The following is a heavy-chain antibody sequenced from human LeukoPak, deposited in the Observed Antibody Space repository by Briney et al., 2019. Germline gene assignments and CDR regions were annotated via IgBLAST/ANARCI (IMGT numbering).Heavy chain of an antibody. J-gene: IGHJ4*02. CDR2: ISGSGGST. CDR3: AKEDSSGYYVGMYYFDY. CDR1: VFTFSSYA. D-gene: IGHD3-22*01. V-gene: IGHV3-23*01. Sequence: GGSLRLSCAASVFTFSSYAMSWVRQAPGKGLEWVSAISGSGGSTYYADSVKGRFTISRDNSKNTLYLQMNSLRAEDTAVYYCAKEDSSGYYVGMYYFDYWGQGTLVTVSS.